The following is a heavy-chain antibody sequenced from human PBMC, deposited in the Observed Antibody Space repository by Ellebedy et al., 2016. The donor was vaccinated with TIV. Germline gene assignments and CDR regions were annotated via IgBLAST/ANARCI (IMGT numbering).Heavy chain of an antibody. V-gene: IGHV3-33*01. CDR1: GFTFTDFH. D-gene: IGHD1-26*01. CDR2: IWFDGSLT. Sequence: PSETLSLTCAASGFTFTDFHMHWVRQAPGTGLEWVAVIWFDGSLTFYADSVKGRFTLSRDNSKNMLYLQMDNLRVEDTALYYCARELLGGQGDMDVWGQGTTVTVSS. CDR3: ARELLGGQGDMDV. J-gene: IGHJ6*02.